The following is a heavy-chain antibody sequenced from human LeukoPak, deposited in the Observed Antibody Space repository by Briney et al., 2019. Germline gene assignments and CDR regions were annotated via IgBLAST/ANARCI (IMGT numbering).Heavy chain of an antibody. CDR3: ARRRGAALPFDY. CDR1: GGSISSYY. D-gene: IGHD1-26*01. V-gene: IGHV4-59*08. Sequence: SETLSLTCTVSGGSISSYYWSWIRQPPGKGLEWIGYIYYSGSTNYNPSLKSRVTISVDTSKNQFSLKLSSVTAADTAVYYCARRRGAALPFDYWGQGTLVTVSS. CDR2: IYYSGST. J-gene: IGHJ4*02.